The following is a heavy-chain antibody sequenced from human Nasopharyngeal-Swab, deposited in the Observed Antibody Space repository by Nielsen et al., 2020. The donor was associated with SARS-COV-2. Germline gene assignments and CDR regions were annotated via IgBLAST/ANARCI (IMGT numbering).Heavy chain of an antibody. Sequence: SETLSLTCTVSGASMSGYSWSWIRQPPGKGLEWIAFMYDNEYTNYNPSLRGRAAISLDTSKNQFSLKVTSVTAADTAVYYCARENWQLANVFDIWGQGTMVTVSS. CDR1: GASMSGYS. CDR3: ARENWQLANVFDI. J-gene: IGHJ3*02. D-gene: IGHD6-19*01. CDR2: MYDNEYT. V-gene: IGHV4-59*01.